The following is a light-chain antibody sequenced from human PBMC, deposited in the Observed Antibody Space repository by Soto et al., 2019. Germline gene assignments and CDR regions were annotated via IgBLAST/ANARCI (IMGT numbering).Light chain of an antibody. V-gene: IGKV3-11*02. CDR2: DAS. CDR1: QSVGSY. CDR3: QQRSTWPPLS. Sequence: EIVVTQSPATLSLSPGERATLSCRTSQSVGSYLAWYQKKPGKAPRLLIYDASNRATGIPARFSGSGSGRDCTITISSLEPEDSAVYSCQQRSTWPPLSFGGGTQVESK. J-gene: IGKJ4*01.